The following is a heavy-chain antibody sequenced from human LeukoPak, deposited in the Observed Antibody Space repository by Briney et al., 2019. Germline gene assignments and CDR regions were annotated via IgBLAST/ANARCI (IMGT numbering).Heavy chain of an antibody. V-gene: IGHV4-59*01. Sequence: SETLSLTCTVSGGSMSDYYWSWIRQPPGKGLEWIGYIYSTGSTNYSPSLKSRVTISVDTSKNQFSLKLSSVTAADTALYYCARDYSMTHAFDIWGQGTLVTVSS. CDR3: ARDYSMTHAFDI. CDR2: IYSTGST. CDR1: GGSMSDYY. J-gene: IGHJ3*02. D-gene: IGHD1-26*01.